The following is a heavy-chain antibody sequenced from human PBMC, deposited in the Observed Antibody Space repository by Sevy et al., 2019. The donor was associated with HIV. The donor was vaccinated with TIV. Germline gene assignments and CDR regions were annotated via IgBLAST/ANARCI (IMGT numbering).Heavy chain of an antibody. Sequence: GGSLRLSCAASGFTFTNTWMSWVRQAPGKGLEWVANVKQDMSEKYYADSVKGRFTISRDNAKNSLFLQMNSLRAEDTAVYYCARAQQVTMLVVIGGLYFDLWGQGTLVTVSS. D-gene: IGHD3-3*01. CDR2: VKQDMSEK. CDR3: ARAQQVTMLVVIGGLYFDL. CDR1: GFTFTNTW. J-gene: IGHJ4*02. V-gene: IGHV3-7*01.